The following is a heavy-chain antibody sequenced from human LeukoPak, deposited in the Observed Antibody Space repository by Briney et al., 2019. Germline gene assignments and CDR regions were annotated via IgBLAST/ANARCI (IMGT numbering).Heavy chain of an antibody. CDR2: ISAYNGNT. D-gene: IGHD2-2*01. Sequence: ASVKVSCKASGYTFTSYGISWVRQAPGQGLEWMGWISAYNGNTNYAQKLQGRVTMTTDTSTSTAYMELRSLRSDDTAVYYCAREEPNCSSTSCCPYYWGQGTLVTVSS. CDR1: GYTFTSYG. CDR3: AREEPNCSSTSCCPYY. J-gene: IGHJ4*02. V-gene: IGHV1-18*01.